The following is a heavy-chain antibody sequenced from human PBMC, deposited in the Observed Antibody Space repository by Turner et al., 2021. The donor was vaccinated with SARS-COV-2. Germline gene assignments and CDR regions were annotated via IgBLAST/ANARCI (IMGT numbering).Heavy chain of an antibody. Sequence: QVQLVESGGGVVQPGRSLRLSCAASGFTFSIYGMQWVRQAPGKGLEWVAVKSYDGSNKYYADSVKGRFTISRDKSKNTLYLQMNSLRAEDTAVYYCAKSYSGSYWDRNDYWGQGTLVTVSS. J-gene: IGHJ4*02. D-gene: IGHD1-26*01. CDR2: KSYDGSNK. V-gene: IGHV3-30*18. CDR1: GFTFSIYG. CDR3: AKSYSGSYWDRNDY.